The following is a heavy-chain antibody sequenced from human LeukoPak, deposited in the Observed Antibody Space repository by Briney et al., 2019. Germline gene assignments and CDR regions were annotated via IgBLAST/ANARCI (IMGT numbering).Heavy chain of an antibody. V-gene: IGHV3-9*01. CDR3: AKDAGWELPGYYYYYGMDV. CDR2: ISWNSGSI. D-gene: IGHD1-26*01. CDR1: GFTFDDYA. Sequence: PTGGSLRLSCAAPGFTFDDYAMHWVRQAPGKGLEWVSGISWNSGSIGYADSVKGRFTISRDNAKNSLYLQMNSLRAEDTALYYCAKDAGWELPGYYYYYGMDVWGQGTTVTVSS. J-gene: IGHJ6*02.